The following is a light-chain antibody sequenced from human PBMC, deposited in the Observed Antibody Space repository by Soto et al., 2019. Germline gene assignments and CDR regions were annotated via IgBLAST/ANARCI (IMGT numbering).Light chain of an antibody. CDR1: QSVSSPY. CDR3: QQYRSSPYT. J-gene: IGKJ2*01. Sequence: EIVLTLSPGTLSLSPGERATLSCRASQSVSSPYLAWYQQKPGQAPRLLIYDSSSRATGTPDRFSGSGSETDFTLTISRLEPEDFAVYYCQQYRSSPYTFGQGTKLEMK. CDR2: DSS. V-gene: IGKV3-20*01.